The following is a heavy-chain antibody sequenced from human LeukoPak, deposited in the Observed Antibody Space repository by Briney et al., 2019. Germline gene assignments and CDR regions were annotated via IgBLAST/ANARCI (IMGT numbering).Heavy chain of an antibody. V-gene: IGHV1-8*02. Sequence: SVKVSCQDSGYTLSAHEFNLVGLARAHAREWVGWVNTNTGNTDYAQKFQGRVTMTRATSLSTVYMELSGLRADDTAVYYCARHTSWYPNDYWGQGTLVTVSS. J-gene: IGHJ4*02. D-gene: IGHD1-14*01. CDR3: ARHTSWYPNDY. CDR1: GYTLSAHE. CDR2: VNTNTGNT.